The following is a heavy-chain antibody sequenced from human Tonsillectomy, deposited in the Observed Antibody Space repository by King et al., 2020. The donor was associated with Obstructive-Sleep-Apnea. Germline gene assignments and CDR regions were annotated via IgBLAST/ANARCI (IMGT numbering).Heavy chain of an antibody. D-gene: IGHD5-24*01. CDR2: IYYIGCT. J-gene: IGHJ3*02. Sequence: VQLQESGPGLVKPSETLSLTCTVSCGSISSYYWSWIRQPPGKGLEWIGYIYYIGCTNYNPSLKSRVTISVDTSKNQFSLKLSSVTAANTAVYYWARVLGHMADDAFDIWGQGTMVTVSS. CDR1: CGSISSYY. V-gene: IGHV4-59*01. CDR3: ARVLGHMADDAFDI.